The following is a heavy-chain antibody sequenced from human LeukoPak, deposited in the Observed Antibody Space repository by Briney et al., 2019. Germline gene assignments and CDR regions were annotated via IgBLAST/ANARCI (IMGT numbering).Heavy chain of an antibody. J-gene: IGHJ4*02. V-gene: IGHV1-69*04. CDR1: GGTFSSYA. Sequence: ASVKVSCKASGGTFSSYAISWVRQAPGQGLEWMGRIIPILGIANYAQKFQGRVTITAEKSTSTAYMELSSLRSEDTAVYYCASGSGTGVDYWGQGTLVTVSS. CDR3: ASGSGTGVDY. CDR2: IIPILGIA. D-gene: IGHD3-10*01.